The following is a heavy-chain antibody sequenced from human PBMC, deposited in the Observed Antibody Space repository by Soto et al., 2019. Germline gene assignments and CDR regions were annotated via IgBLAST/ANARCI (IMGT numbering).Heavy chain of an antibody. CDR3: AREGCSGGSCHVLYHYYMDV. CDR2: ISAYNGTT. Sequence: GASVEVSCKESGGTLSSYAVSWVRQEKRQGLEWMGWISAYNGTTKYAQKLQGRVTMTTDTSTSTAYMELRSLRSDDTAVYYCAREGCSGGSCHVLYHYYMDVWGKGTTVTVSS. CDR1: GGTLSSYA. J-gene: IGHJ6*03. V-gene: IGHV1-18*01. D-gene: IGHD2-15*01.